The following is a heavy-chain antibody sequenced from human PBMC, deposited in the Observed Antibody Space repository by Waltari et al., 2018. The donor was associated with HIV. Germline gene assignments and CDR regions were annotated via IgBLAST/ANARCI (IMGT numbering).Heavy chain of an antibody. Sequence: EVQLVESGGGLVKPGGSLRLSCAASGVTFSNAWMSWVRQAPGKGLEWVGHIKSKTDGGKTDNAEPVKGRFTISRDDSKNTLYRQMNSLKTEDTAVYYCTTGAYYYDSSGYYYYWGQGTLVTVSS. CDR2: IKSKTDGGKT. J-gene: IGHJ4*02. V-gene: IGHV3-15*01. D-gene: IGHD3-22*01. CDR3: TTGAYYYDSSGYYYY. CDR1: GVTFSNAW.